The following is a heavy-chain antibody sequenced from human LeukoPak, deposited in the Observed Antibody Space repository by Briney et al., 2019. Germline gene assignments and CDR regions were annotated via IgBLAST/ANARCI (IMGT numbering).Heavy chain of an antibody. J-gene: IGHJ5*02. Sequence: GGSLRLSCAASGFTFSSYGMSWVRQAPGKGLEWVSAISGSGGSTYYADSVKGRFTISRDNSKNTLYLQMNSLRAEDTAVYYCAKGGYGSGSYYWFDPWGQGTLVTVSS. CDR3: AKGGYGSGSYYWFDP. V-gene: IGHV3-23*01. CDR1: GFTFSSYG. CDR2: ISGSGGST. D-gene: IGHD3-10*01.